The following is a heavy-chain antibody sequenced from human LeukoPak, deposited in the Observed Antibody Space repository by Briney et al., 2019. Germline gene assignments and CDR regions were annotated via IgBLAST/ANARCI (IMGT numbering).Heavy chain of an antibody. CDR2: ISYSGNT. CDR3: AREGYYGSGRRYFGY. CDR1: GGSVSRAAYY. V-gene: IGHV4-31*03. Sequence: SETLSLTCTVSGGSVSRAAYYWTWIRQLPGRGLEWIGYISYSGNTYYNPSLKSRLAISLDTSKNQFSLKLSSVTAADTAVYYCAREGYYGSGRRYFGYWGQGTLVTVSS. J-gene: IGHJ4*02. D-gene: IGHD3-10*01.